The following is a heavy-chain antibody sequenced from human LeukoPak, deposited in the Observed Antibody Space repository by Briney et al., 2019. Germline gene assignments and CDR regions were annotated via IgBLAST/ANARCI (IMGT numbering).Heavy chain of an antibody. CDR1: GFTFSNAW. V-gene: IGHV3-15*01. CDR3: TTASGWALGLYY. J-gene: IGHJ4*02. Sequence: PGGSLRLSCAASGFTFSNAWMSWVRQAPGKGLEWVGRIKSKTDGGTTDYAAPVKGRFTISRDDSKNTLYLQMNSLNTEDTAVYYCTTASGWALGLYYWGQGTLVTVSS. D-gene: IGHD6-19*01. CDR2: IKSKTDGGTT.